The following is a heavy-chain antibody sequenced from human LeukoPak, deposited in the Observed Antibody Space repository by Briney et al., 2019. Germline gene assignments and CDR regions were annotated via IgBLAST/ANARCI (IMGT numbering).Heavy chain of an antibody. J-gene: IGHJ4*02. Sequence: GGSLRLSCAASGFTFSSHGMNWVRQAPGKGLEWVSGISCSGGSTYYADSVKGRFTISRDNSKNTLYLQMNSLRAEDTAVYYCAKPQASMVRGVIITYFDYWGQGTLVTVSS. V-gene: IGHV3-23*01. CDR2: ISCSGGST. CDR1: GFTFSSHG. D-gene: IGHD3-10*01. CDR3: AKPQASMVRGVIITYFDY.